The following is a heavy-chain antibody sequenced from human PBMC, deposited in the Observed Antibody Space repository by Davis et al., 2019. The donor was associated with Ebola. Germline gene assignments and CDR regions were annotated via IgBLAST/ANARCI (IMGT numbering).Heavy chain of an antibody. D-gene: IGHD3-22*01. Sequence: GESLKISCAASGFTFSSYGMHWVRQAPGKGLEWVAVISYDGSNKYYADSVKGRFTISRDNSKNTLYLQMNSLRAEDTAVYYCAKTNNYYDSSSYYGLWDYWGQGTLVTVSS. CDR1: GFTFSSYG. J-gene: IGHJ4*02. CDR3: AKTNNYYDSSSYYGLWDY. V-gene: IGHV3-30*18. CDR2: ISYDGSNK.